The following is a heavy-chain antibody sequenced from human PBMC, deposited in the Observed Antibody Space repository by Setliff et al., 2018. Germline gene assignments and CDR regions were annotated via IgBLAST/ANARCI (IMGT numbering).Heavy chain of an antibody. Sequence: PSETLSLTCTVSGGSISSSSYYWGWIRQPPGKGLGWIGEIYHSGSTNYNPSLKSRVTISVDKSKNQFSLKLSSVTAADTAVYYCARGHKQLGLDYWGQGTLVTVSS. J-gene: IGHJ4*02. CDR1: GGSISSSSYY. CDR3: ARGHKQLGLDY. D-gene: IGHD6-13*01. CDR2: IYHSGST. V-gene: IGHV4-39*07.